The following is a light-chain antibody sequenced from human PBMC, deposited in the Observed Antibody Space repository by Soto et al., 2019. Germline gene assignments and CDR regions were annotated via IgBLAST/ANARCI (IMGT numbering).Light chain of an antibody. V-gene: IGKV1-39*01. Sequence: DIQMTQSPSSLSASVGDRVTITCRASQHISDYINWYQQKPGKAPKLLIYAQSNLQSGVPSRFSGSRSGTAFSLTITSLQVEDVATYYCQQSYSAPPKFGQGTKVEIK. J-gene: IGKJ1*01. CDR3: QQSYSAPPK. CDR1: QHISDY. CDR2: AQS.